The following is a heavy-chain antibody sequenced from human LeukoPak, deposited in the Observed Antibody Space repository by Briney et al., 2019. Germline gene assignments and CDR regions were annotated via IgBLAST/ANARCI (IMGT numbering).Heavy chain of an antibody. V-gene: IGHV4-59*01. CDR3: VRDRELTY. J-gene: IGHJ4*02. Sequence: SETLSLTRTVSGGSISIYYWSWLRQPPGKGLEWIGYIYNSGSTIYSPSLRSRVTISVDTSKNQFSLKLNSVTAADTAVYYCVRDRELTYWSQGTLVTVSS. D-gene: IGHD1-26*01. CDR1: GGSISIYY. CDR2: IYNSGST.